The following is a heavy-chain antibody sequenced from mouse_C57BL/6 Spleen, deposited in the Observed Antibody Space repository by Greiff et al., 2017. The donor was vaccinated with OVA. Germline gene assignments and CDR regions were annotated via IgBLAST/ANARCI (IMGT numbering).Heavy chain of an antibody. CDR1: GFTFSSYA. CDR2: ISDGGSYT. CDR3: AREARQLRAWFAY. Sequence: EVQGVESGGGLVKPGGSLKLSCAASGFTFSSYAMSWVRQTPEKRLEWVATISDGGSYTYYPDNVKGRFTISRDNAKNNLYLQMSHLKSEDTAMYYCAREARQLRAWFAYWGQGTLVTVSA. D-gene: IGHD3-2*02. V-gene: IGHV5-4*01. J-gene: IGHJ3*01.